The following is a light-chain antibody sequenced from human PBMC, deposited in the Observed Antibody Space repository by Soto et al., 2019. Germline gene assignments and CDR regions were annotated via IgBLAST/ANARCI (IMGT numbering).Light chain of an antibody. V-gene: IGKV3-15*01. CDR3: QQYNNWPPWT. CDR2: GAS. Sequence: EIVMTQSPATLSVPPGERATLSCRFSQSVGSHLAWYQQRPGQAPRLLIYGASYRATGIPARFSGSGSGTDFTLTISSLQSEDFAVYYCQQYNNWPPWTFGQGTKVDIK. CDR1: QSVGSH. J-gene: IGKJ1*01.